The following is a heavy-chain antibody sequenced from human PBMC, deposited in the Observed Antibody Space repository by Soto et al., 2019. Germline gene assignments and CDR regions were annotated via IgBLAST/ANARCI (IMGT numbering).Heavy chain of an antibody. D-gene: IGHD6-13*01. J-gene: IGHJ4*02. CDR2: ICYTGST. CDR3: AKYRRTEAEGFTLDY. Sequence: KTSETLSLTCTVSGDSINNYYWSWIRQPPGKRLEWIGYICYTGSTTYDPSLESRVTMSVDTSKNQFSLKLNSVNAADTAVYYCAKYRRTEAEGFTLDYWGRGTLVTVSS. V-gene: IGHV4-59*01. CDR1: GDSINNYY.